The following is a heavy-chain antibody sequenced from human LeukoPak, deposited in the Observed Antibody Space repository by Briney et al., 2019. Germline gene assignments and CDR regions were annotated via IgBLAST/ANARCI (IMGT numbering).Heavy chain of an antibody. J-gene: IGHJ4*02. CDR1: GFILRSYN. CDR3: ATYSGTYRDN. Sequence: GGSLRLSCAPSGFILRSYNMNWVRQAPGEGLEGASSITSSGTYIFYADSVKGRFTISRDNSKNSLYLQMNSLRAEDTAVYYCATYSGTYRDNWGQGTLVTVSS. V-gene: IGHV3-21*01. D-gene: IGHD1-26*01. CDR2: ITSSGTYI.